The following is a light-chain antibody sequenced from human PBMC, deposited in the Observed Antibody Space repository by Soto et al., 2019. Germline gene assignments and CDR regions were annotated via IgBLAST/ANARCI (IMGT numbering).Light chain of an antibody. CDR3: QQYNSYSGT. CDR2: KAS. CDR1: QSISSW. Sequence: DIQMTQSPSTLSASVGDRVTITCRARQSISSWLAWYQEKPGKARKLLIYKASSLESGVPSRFSGSGSGTEFTLTISSLQPDDFATYYCQQYNSYSGTFGQGTKLEIK. J-gene: IGKJ2*01. V-gene: IGKV1-5*03.